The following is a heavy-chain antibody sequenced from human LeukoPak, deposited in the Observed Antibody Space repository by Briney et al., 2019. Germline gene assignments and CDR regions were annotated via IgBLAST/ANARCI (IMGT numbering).Heavy chain of an antibody. CDR2: ISYDGSNK. CDR1: GFTFSSYA. V-gene: IGHV3-30-3*01. J-gene: IGHJ6*02. CDR3: AKVGSSLPHYGMDV. Sequence: PGGSLRLSCAASGFTFSSYAMHWVRQAPGKGLEWVAVISYDGSNKYYADSVKGRFTISRDNSKNTLYLQMNSLRAEDTAIYYCAKVGSSLPHYGMDVWGQGTTVTVSS. D-gene: IGHD6-13*01.